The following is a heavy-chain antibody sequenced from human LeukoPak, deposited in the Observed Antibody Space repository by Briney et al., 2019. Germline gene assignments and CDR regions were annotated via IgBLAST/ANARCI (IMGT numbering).Heavy chain of an antibody. J-gene: IGHJ5*02. CDR2: IYYSGST. CDR1: GGSISSYY. Sequence: SETLSLTCTVSGGSISSYYWSWIRQHPGKGLEWLGYIYYSGSTYYNPSLKSRVTISVDTSKNQFSLKLSSVTAADTAVYYCARSDATVTVSVWFDPWGQGTLVTVSS. CDR3: ARSDATVTVSVWFDP. V-gene: IGHV4-59*06. D-gene: IGHD4-17*01.